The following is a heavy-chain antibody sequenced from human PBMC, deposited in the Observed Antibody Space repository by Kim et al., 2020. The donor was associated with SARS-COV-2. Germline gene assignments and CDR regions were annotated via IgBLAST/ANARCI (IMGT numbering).Heavy chain of an antibody. CDR1: GYSFTDYF. Sequence: ASVKVSCKASGYSFTDYFIHWVRQAPGQRLEWMGRINPRNGDTYYAQKFRGRVTMTRGTSIRTAFMDLGRLTSDDTAVYFCVKEAVEMTEIQDGFDIWGRGTVVTVSS. V-gene: IGHV1-2*06. J-gene: IGHJ3*02. CDR2: INPRNGDT. CDR3: VKEAVEMTEIQDGFDI. D-gene: IGHD2-21*02.